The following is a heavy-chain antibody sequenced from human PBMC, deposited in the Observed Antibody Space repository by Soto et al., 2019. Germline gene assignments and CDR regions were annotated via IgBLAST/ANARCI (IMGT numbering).Heavy chain of an antibody. CDR3: ARSLRGYSGYGRGLGMDV. CDR1: GYTFTSYY. V-gene: IGHV1-46*01. CDR2: INPSGGST. Sequence: ASLKVSCKASGYTFTSYYMHWVRQAPGQGLEWMGIINPSGGSTSYAQKFQGRVTMTRDTSTSTVYMELSSLRSEDTAVYYCARSLRGYSGYGRGLGMDVWGQGTTVTVSS. D-gene: IGHD5-12*01. J-gene: IGHJ6*02.